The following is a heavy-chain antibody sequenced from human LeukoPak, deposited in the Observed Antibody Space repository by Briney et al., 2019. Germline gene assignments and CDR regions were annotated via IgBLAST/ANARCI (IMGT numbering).Heavy chain of an antibody. Sequence: WASVKVSCKASGGTFSSYAISWVRQAPGQGLEWMGGIIPIFGTANYAQKFQGRVTITADESTSTAYMELSSLRSEDTAVYYCARIAAAGQAMDYWGQGTLVTVSS. D-gene: IGHD6-13*01. CDR1: GGTFSSYA. CDR2: IIPIFGTA. J-gene: IGHJ4*02. CDR3: ARIAAAGQAMDY. V-gene: IGHV1-69*01.